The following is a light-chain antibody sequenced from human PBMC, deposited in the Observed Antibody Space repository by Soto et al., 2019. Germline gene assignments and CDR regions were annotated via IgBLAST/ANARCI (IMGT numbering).Light chain of an antibody. CDR1: SSDVGGYNY. J-gene: IGLJ2*01. Sequence: QSALTQPASVSGSPGQSITISCTGTSSDVGGYNYVSWYQQHPGKAPKLMIYDVSNRPSGVSNRFSGSKSGNTASLTISGLQAEDEDDYYCSSYTSSSSVVFGGGTKLNVL. V-gene: IGLV2-14*01. CDR3: SSYTSSSSVV. CDR2: DVS.